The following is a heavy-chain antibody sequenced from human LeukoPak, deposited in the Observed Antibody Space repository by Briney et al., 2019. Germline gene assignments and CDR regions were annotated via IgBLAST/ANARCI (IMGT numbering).Heavy chain of an antibody. Sequence: PGGSLRLSCAASGFTFSTYDMQWGRQAPGKGLEWVSGINRSGRTYYTDYVKGRFTISRDNSKNTLYLQVNSRRAEDTAVYYCAEGGYFAFEPWGQGTMVAVSS. CDR2: INRSGRT. D-gene: IGHD2-2*03. V-gene: IGHV3-23*01. CDR1: GFTFSTYD. CDR3: AEGGYFAFEP. J-gene: IGHJ3*01.